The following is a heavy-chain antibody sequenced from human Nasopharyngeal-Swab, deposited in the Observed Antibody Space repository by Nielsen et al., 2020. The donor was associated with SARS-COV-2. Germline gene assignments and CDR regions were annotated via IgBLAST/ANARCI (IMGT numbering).Heavy chain of an antibody. V-gene: IGHV3-30*04. CDR3: AREDLPSYYYDSSGYYEGNYGMDV. D-gene: IGHD3-22*01. CDR1: GFTFSSYA. Sequence: GESLKISCAASGFTFSSYAMHWVRQAPGKGLEWVAVISYDGSNKYYADSVKGRFTISRDNSKNTLYLQMNSLRAEDTAVYYCAREDLPSYYYDSSGYYEGNYGMDVWGQGTTVTVS. CDR2: ISYDGSNK. J-gene: IGHJ6*02.